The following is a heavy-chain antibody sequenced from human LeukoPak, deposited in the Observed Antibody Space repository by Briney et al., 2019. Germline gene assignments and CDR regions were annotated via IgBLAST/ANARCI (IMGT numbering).Heavy chain of an antibody. J-gene: IGHJ4*02. CDR3: TSSYCSSTSCRTDFDY. CDR2: IKSKTDGGTT. CDR1: GFTFSNAW. D-gene: IGHD2-2*01. V-gene: IGHV3-15*01. Sequence: GGSLRLSCAASGFTFSNAWMSWVRQAPGKGLEWVGRIKSKTDGGTTDYAAPVKGRFTISRDDSKNTLYLQMNSLKTEDTAVYYCTSSYCSSTSCRTDFDYWGQGTLVTVSS.